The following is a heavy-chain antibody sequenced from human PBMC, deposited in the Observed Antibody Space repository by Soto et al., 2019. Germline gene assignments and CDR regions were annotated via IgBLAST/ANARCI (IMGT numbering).Heavy chain of an antibody. D-gene: IGHD2-15*01. CDR2: IYYSGGT. CDR3: ARVIRVVAATLNWFDP. CDR1: GGSISSGDYY. J-gene: IGHJ5*01. V-gene: IGHV4-30-4*01. Sequence: PSETLSLTCTVSGGSISSGDYYWSWIRQPPGKGLEWIGYIYYSGGTYYNPSLRSRVTISVGTSKNQFSLKLSSVTAADTAVYYCARVIRVVAATLNWFDPWGQGTLVTVSS.